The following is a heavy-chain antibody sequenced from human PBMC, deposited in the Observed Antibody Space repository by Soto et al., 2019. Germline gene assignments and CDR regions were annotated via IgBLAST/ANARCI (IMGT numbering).Heavy chain of an antibody. D-gene: IGHD4-17*01. Sequence: SETLSLTCTVSGGSISSGDYYWSWIRQPPGKGLEWIGYIYYSGSTYYNPSLKSRVTISVDTSKNQFSLKLSSVTAADTAVYNCARDVALDYGYFFDYWGQGTLVTVSS. V-gene: IGHV4-30-4*01. CDR3: ARDVALDYGYFFDY. CDR2: IYYSGST. J-gene: IGHJ4*02. CDR1: GGSISSGDYY.